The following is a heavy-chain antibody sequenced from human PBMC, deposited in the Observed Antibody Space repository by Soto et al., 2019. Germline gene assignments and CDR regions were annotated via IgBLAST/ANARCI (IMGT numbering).Heavy chain of an antibody. D-gene: IGHD2-2*01. CDR1: GGTFSSYA. J-gene: IGHJ6*02. CDR3: GRHVPAAGYYYGMDV. CDR2: IIPIFGTA. V-gene: IGHV1-69*12. Sequence: QVQLVQSGAEVKKPGSSVKVSCKASGGTFSSYAISWVRQAPGQGLEWMGGIIPIFGTANYAQKVQGRVTITADEATSTAYMELSSLRSEDTAVYYCGRHVPAAGYYYGMDVWGQGTTVTVSS.